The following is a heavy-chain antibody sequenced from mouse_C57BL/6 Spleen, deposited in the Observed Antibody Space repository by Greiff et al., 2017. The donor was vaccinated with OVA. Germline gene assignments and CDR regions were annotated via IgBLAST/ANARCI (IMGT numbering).Heavy chain of an antibody. Sequence: EVQLQQSGPELVKPGASVKIPCKASGYTFTDYNMDWVKQSHGKSLEWIGDINPNNGGTICNQKFKGKATLTVDKSSSTAYMELRSLTSEDTAVYYCARSGDYDPYYFDYWGQGTTLTVSS. D-gene: IGHD2-4*01. CDR2: INPNNGGT. CDR3: ARSGDYDPYYFDY. CDR1: GYTFTDYN. J-gene: IGHJ2*01. V-gene: IGHV1-18*01.